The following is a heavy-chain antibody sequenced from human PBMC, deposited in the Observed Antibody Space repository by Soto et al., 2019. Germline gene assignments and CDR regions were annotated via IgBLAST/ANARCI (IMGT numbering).Heavy chain of an antibody. CDR2: ISYDGSNK. V-gene: IGHV3-30*18. J-gene: IGHJ4*02. D-gene: IGHD4-17*01. CDR3: AKDRTTDYGDYEIDY. CDR1: GFAFSSYG. Sequence: QVQLVESGGGVVQPGRSLRLSCAASGFAFSSYGMHWVRQAPGKGLEWVAVISYDGSNKYYADSVKGRFIISRDNSKNTLYLQMNSLRAEDTAVYYCAKDRTTDYGDYEIDYWGQGTLDTVSS.